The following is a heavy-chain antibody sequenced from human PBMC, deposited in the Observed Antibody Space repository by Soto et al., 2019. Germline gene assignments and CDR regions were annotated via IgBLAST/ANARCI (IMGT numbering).Heavy chain of an antibody. CDR1: GFTFSSYA. D-gene: IGHD3-9*01. CDR2: ISGSGGST. CDR3: AKDVQYYDILTGYYGTPNTSDY. V-gene: IGHV3-23*01. J-gene: IGHJ4*02. Sequence: GSLRLSCAASGFTFSSYAMSWVRQAPGKGLEWVSAISGSGGSTYYADSVKGRFTISRDNSKNTLYLQMNSLRAEDTAVYYCAKDVQYYDILTGYYGTPNTSDYWGQGT.